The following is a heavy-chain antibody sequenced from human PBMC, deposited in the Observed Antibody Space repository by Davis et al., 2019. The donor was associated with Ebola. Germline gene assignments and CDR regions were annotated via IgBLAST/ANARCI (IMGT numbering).Heavy chain of an antibody. CDR1: GDSISSAAW. J-gene: IGHJ6*04. CDR2: IYHVGST. Sequence: SETLSLTCAVSGDSISSAAWWTWVRQPPGKGLEWIGEIYHVGSTNYNPSLKSRVTISVDKSKNQFSLKLSSVTAADTAVYYCARVGNWDYGGVYYYYGLDVWGKGTTVTVSS. CDR3: ARVGNWDYGGVYYYYGLDV. D-gene: IGHD4-23*01. V-gene: IGHV4-4*02.